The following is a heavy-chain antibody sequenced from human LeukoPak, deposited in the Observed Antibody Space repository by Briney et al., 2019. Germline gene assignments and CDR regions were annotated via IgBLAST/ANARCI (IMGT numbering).Heavy chain of an antibody. CDR2: MNPNSGAT. J-gene: IGHJ4*02. D-gene: IGHD3-22*01. V-gene: IGHV1-8*01. Sequence: ASVKVSCKASGYTFTSYDFNWLRQATGQGPEWMGWMNPNSGATGYAQKFQGRVTMTRNTSISTAYMELSSLRSEDTAVYYCARGVDYYDSSGYLNWGQGTLVTVSS. CDR3: ARGVDYYDSSGYLN. CDR1: GYTFTSYD.